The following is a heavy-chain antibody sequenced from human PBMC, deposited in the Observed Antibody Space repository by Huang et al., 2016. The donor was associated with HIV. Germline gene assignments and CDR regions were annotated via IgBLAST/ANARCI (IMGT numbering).Heavy chain of an antibody. CDR1: GYTFNSFG. Sequence: QVQLVQSGAEVKKPGASVKVSCKASGYTFNSFGISWVRQAPGQGLEWGGWISGYNGNTKFAQKFPGRLTITTDTSTRTAYMELRSLRSDDTAVYYCARGGGIQLWLLGYYYMDVWGNGTTVTVSS. CDR2: ISGYNGNT. CDR3: ARGGGIQLWLLGYYYMDV. J-gene: IGHJ6*03. D-gene: IGHD5-18*01. V-gene: IGHV1-18*01.